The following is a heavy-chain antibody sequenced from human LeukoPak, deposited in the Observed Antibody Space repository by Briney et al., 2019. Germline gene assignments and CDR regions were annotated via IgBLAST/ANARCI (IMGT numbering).Heavy chain of an antibody. CDR1: EFTFSSHW. CDR3: ARGSNGWSGIDY. D-gene: IGHD6-19*01. V-gene: IGHV3-74*01. J-gene: IGHJ4*02. CDR2: ISGDGSST. Sequence: GGSLRLSCGASEFTFSSHWMYWVRRAPGEGLVWVSRISGDGSSTNYADSVKGRFAISRDNTKNTLYLQMNSLRAEDTSVYYCARGSNGWSGIDYWGQGTLVTVSS.